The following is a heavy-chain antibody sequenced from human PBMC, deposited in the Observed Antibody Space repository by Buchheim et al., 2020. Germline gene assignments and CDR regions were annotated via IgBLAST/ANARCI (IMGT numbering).Heavy chain of an antibody. CDR3: ARGGSIAAAGTGYHFDS. J-gene: IGHJ4*02. V-gene: IGHV4-34*01. Sequence: QVQLQQWGAGLLKPSGTLSLTCAVYGGSFSGYYWSWIRQPPGKGLEWIGEINHGESTNYNPSLKSRVTISDDTSKNQFSLKVSSVTAADSGVYYCARGGSIAAAGTGYHFDSWGQGTL. D-gene: IGHD6-13*01. CDR1: GGSFSGYY. CDR2: INHGEST.